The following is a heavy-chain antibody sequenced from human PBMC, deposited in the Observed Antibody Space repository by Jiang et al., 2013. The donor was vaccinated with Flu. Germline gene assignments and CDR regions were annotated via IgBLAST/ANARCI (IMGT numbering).Heavy chain of an antibody. D-gene: IGHD3-16*01. J-gene: IGHJ6*02. CDR3: ARRGIGYGMDV. Sequence: SLTCTVSGGSISSYYWSWIRQPPGKGLEWIGYIYYSGSTNYNPSLKSRVTISVDTSKNQFSLKLSSVTAADTAVYYCARRGIGYGMDVWGQGTTVTVSS. CDR2: IYYSGST. CDR1: GGSISSYY. V-gene: IGHV4-59*01.